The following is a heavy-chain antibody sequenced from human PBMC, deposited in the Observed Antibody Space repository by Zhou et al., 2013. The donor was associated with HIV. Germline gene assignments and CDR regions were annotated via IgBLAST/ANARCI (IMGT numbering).Heavy chain of an antibody. CDR3: ARDRRYYGSGSYYRGLDY. Sequence: VQSGAEIKKPGSSVKVSCKASGGTFSSYAISWVRQAPGQGLEWMGGIIPIFGTANYAQKFQGRVTITTDESTSTAYMELSSLRSEDTAVYYCARDRRYYGSGSYYRGLDYWGQGTLVTVSS. J-gene: IGHJ4*02. V-gene: IGHV1-69*05. CDR2: IIPIFGTA. D-gene: IGHD3-10*01. CDR1: GGTFSSYA.